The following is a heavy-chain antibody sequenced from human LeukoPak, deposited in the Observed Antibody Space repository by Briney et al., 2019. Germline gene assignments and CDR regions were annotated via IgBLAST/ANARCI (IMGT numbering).Heavy chain of an antibody. D-gene: IGHD3-10*01. V-gene: IGHV1-18*01. J-gene: IGHJ6*02. Sequence: ASVKVSCKASGYTFTSYGIIWVRQAPGQGLAWMGWISAYNGDTNYVQKFQGRVTMTTDTSTSTAYMELRSLRSDDTAVYYCARKGSGKAVDVRGQGTTITVSS. CDR2: ISAYNGDT. CDR3: ARKGSGKAVDV. CDR1: GYTFTSYG.